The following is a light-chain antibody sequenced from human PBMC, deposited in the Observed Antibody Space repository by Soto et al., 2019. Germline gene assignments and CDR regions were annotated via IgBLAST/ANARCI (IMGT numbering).Light chain of an antibody. CDR3: QQRSDCPLIT. J-gene: IGKJ5*01. CDR2: GEX. Sequence: IVLTKSPGTLSLSRGERATLSXRASQSVINTYVAWCQQKPXXAPRLXXXGEXSRATGIVERFSGSGSGRDFTLTLSGLEPEYVVVYYCQQRSDCPLITFGQGTRLEI. CDR1: QSVINTY. V-gene: IGKV3D-20*02.